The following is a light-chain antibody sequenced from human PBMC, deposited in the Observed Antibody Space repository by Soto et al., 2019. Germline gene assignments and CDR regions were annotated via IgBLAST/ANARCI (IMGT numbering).Light chain of an antibody. J-gene: IGKJ1*01. CDR2: GAS. CDR1: QSVKSY. Sequence: EIVLTQSPDTLAVSPGEVATLSCRASQSVKSYLAWYQQKPGQAPRVLIYGASTRATGIPARFSASGSGTDFTLTISRLETEDFAVYYCQLYDSSSWTFGQGTKVDIK. CDR3: QLYDSSSWT. V-gene: IGKV3-15*01.